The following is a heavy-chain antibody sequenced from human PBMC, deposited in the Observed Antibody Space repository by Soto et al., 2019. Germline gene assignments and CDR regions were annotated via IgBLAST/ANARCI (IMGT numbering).Heavy chain of an antibody. V-gene: IGHV3-15*07. CDR1: GFPFSNAW. J-gene: IGHJ4*02. D-gene: IGHD1-1*01. CDR2: IKSKTDGGTT. CDR3: TTTLTYRRRTGTNY. Sequence: GGSLRLSCAASGFPFSNAWMNWVRQAPGKGLEWVGRIKSKTDGGTTDYAAPVKGRFTISRDDSKNTLYLQMNSLKTEDTAVYYCTTTLTYRRRTGTNYWGQGTLVTVSS.